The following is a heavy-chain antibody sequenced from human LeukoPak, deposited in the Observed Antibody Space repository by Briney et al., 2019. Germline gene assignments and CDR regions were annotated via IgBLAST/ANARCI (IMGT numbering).Heavy chain of an antibody. J-gene: IGHJ6*03. D-gene: IGHD5-18*01. CDR1: GFAFSTYS. CDR3: ARGGYSHGRYYYYMDV. V-gene: IGHV3-21*06. Sequence: GGSLRLSCAASGFAFSTYSMIWVRQAPGKGLEWVSSISSTSAYIYYADSLKGRFTISRDNAKNSLYPQTNSLRAEDTAVHYCARGGYSHGRYYYYMDVWGIGTAVTVSS. CDR2: ISSTSAYI.